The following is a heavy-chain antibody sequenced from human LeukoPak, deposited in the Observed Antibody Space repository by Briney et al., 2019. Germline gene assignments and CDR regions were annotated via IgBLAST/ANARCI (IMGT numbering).Heavy chain of an antibody. V-gene: IGHV1-2*02. J-gene: IGHJ4*02. D-gene: IGHD5-24*01. Sequence: ASGKVSCTASGYTFIGYYMHRVRQAPGQGLEWMGWINPHSGGTNSEQNFQGRVTMSRDTSISTVYMELSRLRSDDTALYYCAREGVIGDGYNFLDYWGQGTLVTVSS. CDR3: AREGVIGDGYNFLDY. CDR2: INPHSGGT. CDR1: GYTFIGYY.